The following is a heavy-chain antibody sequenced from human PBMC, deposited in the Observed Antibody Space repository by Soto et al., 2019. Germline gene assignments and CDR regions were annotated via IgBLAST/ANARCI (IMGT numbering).Heavy chain of an antibody. Sequence: PSETLSLTCAVSGYSISSSNWWGWIRQPPGKGLEWIGYIYYSGSTYYNPSLKSRVTMSVDTSKNQFSLKLSSVTAVDTAVYYCAGTRARAIDAFDIWGQGTMVTVSS. CDR3: AGTRARAIDAFDI. J-gene: IGHJ3*02. CDR2: IYYSGST. CDR1: GYSISSSNW. V-gene: IGHV4-28*01.